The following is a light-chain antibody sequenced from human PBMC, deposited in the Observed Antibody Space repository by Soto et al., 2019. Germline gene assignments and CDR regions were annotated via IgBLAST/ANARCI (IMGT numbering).Light chain of an antibody. CDR2: GAS. Sequence: PGETATLSCWASQSVSSNLAWYQQKPGQAPRLLIYGASTRATDIPARFSGSGSGTEFTLTISSLQSEDFAVYYCQQYNNFWTFGQGTKVEIK. CDR1: QSVSSN. J-gene: IGKJ1*01. CDR3: QQYNNFWT. V-gene: IGKV3-15*01.